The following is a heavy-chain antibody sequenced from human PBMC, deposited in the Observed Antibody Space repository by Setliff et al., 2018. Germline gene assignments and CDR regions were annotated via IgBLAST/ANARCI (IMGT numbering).Heavy chain of an antibody. J-gene: IGHJ5*02. Sequence: KTSETLSLTCAASGGTFSDYYWTWIRQTPGKGLEWVGEINHRGSANYNPSLKSRVTISVDTSRDQFSLKFISMTAADTAVYYCARGIGGYCSSMSCSNESWPWGQGTLVTVS. V-gene: IGHV4-34*01. D-gene: IGHD2-2*01. CDR3: ARGIGGYCSSMSCSNESWP. CDR1: GGTFSDYY. CDR2: INHRGSA.